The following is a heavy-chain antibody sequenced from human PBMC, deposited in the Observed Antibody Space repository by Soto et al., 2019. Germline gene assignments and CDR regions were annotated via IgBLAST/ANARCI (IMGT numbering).Heavy chain of an antibody. D-gene: IGHD6-13*01. CDR2: IYWNDDK. Sequence: QITLKESGPTLVKPTQTLTLTCTFSGFSLSTSGVGVGWIRQPPGKALEWLALIYWNDDKRYSPSLKSRLTITKDTSKTQVVLTMTNMDPVDTATYYCAHETFNSWTGYNWFDPWGQGTLVTVSS. CDR3: AHETFNSWTGYNWFDP. J-gene: IGHJ5*02. CDR1: GFSLSTSGVG. V-gene: IGHV2-5*01.